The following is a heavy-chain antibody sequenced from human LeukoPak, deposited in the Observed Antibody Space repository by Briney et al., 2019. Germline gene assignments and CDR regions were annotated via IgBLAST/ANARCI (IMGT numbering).Heavy chain of an antibody. CDR3: AGSPRVAGDDY. V-gene: IGHV3-23*01. CDR2: ISGSGGST. J-gene: IGHJ4*02. Sequence: GGSLRLSCAASGFTFSSYGMHWVRQAPGKGLEWVSAISGSGGSTYYADSVKGRFTISRDNSKNTLYLQMNSLRAEDTAVYYCAGSPRVAGDDYWGQGTLVTVSS. D-gene: IGHD6-19*01. CDR1: GFTFSSYG.